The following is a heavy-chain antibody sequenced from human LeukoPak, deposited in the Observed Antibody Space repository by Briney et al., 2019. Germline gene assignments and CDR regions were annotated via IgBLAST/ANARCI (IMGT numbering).Heavy chain of an antibody. J-gene: IGHJ4*02. V-gene: IGHV1-18*01. D-gene: IGHD3-9*01. CDR2: ISEDNGNT. Sequence: ASVKVSCKASGYTFTTYGISWVRQAPGQGLEWLGRISEDNGNTNYPQKLQGRVTMTTDTSTSTAYMELRSLRSDDTAVYYCARMILLLGDVLTVPPRGFDYWGQGTLVTVSS. CDR1: GYTFTTYG. CDR3: ARMILLLGDVLTVPPRGFDY.